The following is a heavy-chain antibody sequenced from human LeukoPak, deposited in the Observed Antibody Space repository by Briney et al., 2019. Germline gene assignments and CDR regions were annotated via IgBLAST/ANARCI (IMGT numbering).Heavy chain of an antibody. V-gene: IGHV1-46*01. Sequence: GASVKVSCKASGYTFTRYYMHWVRQAPGQGLEWMGIINPSGGSTRSAQKFQGRVTMTRDTSTSTVYMELSSLRSEDTAVYYCARAGMATTTPFDYWGQGTLVTVSS. D-gene: IGHD5-24*01. J-gene: IGHJ4*02. CDR1: GYTFTRYY. CDR3: ARAGMATTTPFDY. CDR2: INPSGGST.